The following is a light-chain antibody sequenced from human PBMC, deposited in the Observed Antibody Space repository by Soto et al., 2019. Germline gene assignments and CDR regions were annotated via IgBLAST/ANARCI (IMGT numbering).Light chain of an antibody. CDR3: HQYDTIVQT. V-gene: IGKV3-20*01. CDR1: QSVRNSL. CDR2: DAS. Sequence: EIVLTQSPGTLSLSPGERATLSCRASQSVRNSLLAWYQQKPGQPPRLLIYDASTRATATPERFSGSGSGTDFALTISRLEPEDFAVYYCHQYDTIVQTFGQGTKV. J-gene: IGKJ1*01.